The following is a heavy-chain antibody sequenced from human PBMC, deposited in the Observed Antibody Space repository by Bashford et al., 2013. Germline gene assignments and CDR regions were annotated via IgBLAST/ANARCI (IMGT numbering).Heavy chain of an antibody. V-gene: IGHV3-23*01. J-gene: IGHJ4*02. CDR1: GFTFNNYA. Sequence: GGSLRLSCAASGFTFNNYAMSWVRQAPGKGLEWVSGITGSGDTTYYADSVKGRFTISRDDSKNTLFLQMNSLRAEDTAVYYCAKRMFDYAGGFDYWGQGTLVTVSS. CDR2: ITGSGDTT. CDR3: AKRMFDYAGGFDY. D-gene: IGHD4-17*01.